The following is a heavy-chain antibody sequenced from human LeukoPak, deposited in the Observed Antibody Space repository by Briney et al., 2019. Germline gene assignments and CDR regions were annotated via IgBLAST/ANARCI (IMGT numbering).Heavy chain of an antibody. Sequence: PSETLSLTCTVSDGSISNYYWSWIRQPPGKGLEWIGHIYYSGSAKYNPSLKSRVTISADTSKNQFSLKMRSVTAADTAVYYCAREIPRGTNWFDPWGQGTLVTVSS. J-gene: IGHJ5*02. D-gene: IGHD2-21*01. V-gene: IGHV4-59*01. CDR1: DGSISNYY. CDR2: IYYSGSA. CDR3: AREIPRGTNWFDP.